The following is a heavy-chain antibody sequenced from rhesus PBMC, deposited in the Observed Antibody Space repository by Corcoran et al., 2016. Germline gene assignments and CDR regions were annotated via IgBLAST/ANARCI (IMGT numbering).Heavy chain of an antibody. V-gene: IGHV4-81*01. CDR1: GGSIGGYS. CDR2: IDGNIEGT. J-gene: IGHJ4*01. D-gene: IGHD4-29*01. Sequence: QLQESGPGLVKPSETLSLTCAVSGGSIGGYSWRWIRQAPGKGLEGLGNIDGNIEGTNYNPSLKSRVTISKDASKNQFSLKLSSVTAADTAVYYCARGGSNHNFDYWGQGVLVTVSS. CDR3: ARGGSNHNFDY.